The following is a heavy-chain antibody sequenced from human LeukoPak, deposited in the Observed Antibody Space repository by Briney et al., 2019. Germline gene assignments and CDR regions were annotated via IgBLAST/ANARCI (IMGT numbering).Heavy chain of an antibody. CDR3: AKDKGWGYSSYDYYGMDV. J-gene: IGHJ6*02. CDR2: ISGSGGST. V-gene: IGHV3-23*01. Sequence: PGGSLRLSCAASGFTFSSYAMSWVRQAPGKGLEWVSAISGSGGSTYYADSVKGRFTISRDNSKNTLYLQVNSLRAEDTATYYCAKDKGWGYSSYDYYGMDVWGQGTTVTVSS. CDR1: GFTFSSYA. D-gene: IGHD1-26*01.